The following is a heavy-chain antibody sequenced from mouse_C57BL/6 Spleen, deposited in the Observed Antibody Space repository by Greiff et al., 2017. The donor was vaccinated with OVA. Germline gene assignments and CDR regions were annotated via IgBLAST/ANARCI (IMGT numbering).Heavy chain of an antibody. D-gene: IGHD2-5*01. CDR2: INPNNGGT. J-gene: IGHJ3*01. Sequence: EVQLQQSGPELVKPGASVKISCTASGYTFTDYYMNWVKQSHGKSLEWIGYINPNNGGTSYNQKFKGKVTLTVDNSSSTAYRERRSLTSEDSAVYDCARESNGVAYWGQGTLVTVSA. CDR1: GYTFTDYY. CDR3: ARESNGVAY. V-gene: IGHV1-26*01.